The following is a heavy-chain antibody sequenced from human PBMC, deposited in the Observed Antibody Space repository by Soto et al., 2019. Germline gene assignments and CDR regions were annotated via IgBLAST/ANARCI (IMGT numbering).Heavy chain of an antibody. Sequence: QVQLVQSGAEMKRPGASVILSCKASGYIFTTYSIHWVRQTAGQGLEWMAKVDPRDGSTGYAQKVRGRVSMAWDTSTGTGSMEVSILTSDDTATYYCARVRSSGREFDYWGQGTQVTVSS. D-gene: IGHD6-25*01. CDR2: VDPRDGST. V-gene: IGHV1-46*01. CDR3: ARVRSSGREFDY. J-gene: IGHJ4*02. CDR1: GYIFTTYS.